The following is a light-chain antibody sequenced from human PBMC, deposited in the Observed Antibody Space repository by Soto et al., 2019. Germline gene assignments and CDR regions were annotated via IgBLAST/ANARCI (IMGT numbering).Light chain of an antibody. J-gene: IGLJ1*01. CDR3: KSYAGTSDV. V-gene: IGLV2-14*01. CDR1: SSDGGTYNY. CDR2: DVS. Sequence: QSVLTQPASVSGTPGQSITISCTGSSSDGGTYNYVSWYQQSPGKAHKLILYDVSNRPSVVSCRCAGSKSGNTASLTISELQDEDEADYDCKSYAGTSDVFGTGTKVNV.